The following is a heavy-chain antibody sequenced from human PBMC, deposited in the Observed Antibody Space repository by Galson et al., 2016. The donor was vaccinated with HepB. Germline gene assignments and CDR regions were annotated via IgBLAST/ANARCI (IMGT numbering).Heavy chain of an antibody. J-gene: IGHJ4*02. V-gene: IGHV1-18*01. Sequence: SVKVSCKASGYSFTNYGVSWVRQAPGQGLEWMGWINAYNGNTHYAQSLQGRLTMTTDTSTSTAYMELRSLSSDDTAVNYCACDWGVLWYGERGNYWGQGTLVRFSS. CDR1: GYSFTNYG. CDR2: INAYNGNT. D-gene: IGHD3-10*01. CDR3: ACDWGVLWYGERGNY.